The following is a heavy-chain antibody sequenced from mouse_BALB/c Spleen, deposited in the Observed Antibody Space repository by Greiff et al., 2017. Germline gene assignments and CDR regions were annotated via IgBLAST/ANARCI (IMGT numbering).Heavy chain of an antibody. D-gene: IGHD2-4*01. CDR1: GYTFTSYV. Sequence: VQLQQSGPELVKPWPPLRISCKASGYTFTSYVWPWLRQKPGQGLEWIGYINPYNDGTKYNEKFKGKATLTSDKSSSTAYMQLCSLTSEDSAVYYCSLFIYYDYDVDPWFAYWGQGTLVTVSA. J-gene: IGHJ3*01. CDR3: SLFIYYDYDVDPWFAY. CDR2: INPYNDGT. V-gene: IGHV1-14*01.